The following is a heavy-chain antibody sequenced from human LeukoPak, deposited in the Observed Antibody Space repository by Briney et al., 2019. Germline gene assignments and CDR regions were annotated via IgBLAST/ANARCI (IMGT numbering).Heavy chain of an antibody. CDR2: IYYSGST. D-gene: IGHD1-1*01. CDR1: GGSMSGYF. J-gene: IGHJ4*02. V-gene: IGHV4-59*01. Sequence: SETLSLTCTVSGGSMSGYFWSWIRQPPGKGLEWIGYIYYSGSTNYNPSLKSRVTMAVDTSKNQFSLKVSSVTAADTAVYYCARAGNNWSFDYWGQGTLVTVSS. CDR3: ARAGNNWSFDY.